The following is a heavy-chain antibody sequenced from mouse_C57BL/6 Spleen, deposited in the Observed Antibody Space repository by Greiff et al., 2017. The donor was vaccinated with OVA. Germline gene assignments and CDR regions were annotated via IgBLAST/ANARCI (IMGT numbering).Heavy chain of an antibody. Sequence: QVQLQQPGAELVKPGASVKMSCKASGYTFTSYWITWVKQRPGQGLEWIGDIYPGSGSTNYNEKFKSKATLTVDTSSSTAYMQLSSLTSEDSAVYYCARSNDDDVPFAYWGQGTLVTVSA. CDR3: ARSNDDDVPFAY. CDR2: IYPGSGST. J-gene: IGHJ3*01. CDR1: GYTFTSYW. D-gene: IGHD2-4*01. V-gene: IGHV1-55*01.